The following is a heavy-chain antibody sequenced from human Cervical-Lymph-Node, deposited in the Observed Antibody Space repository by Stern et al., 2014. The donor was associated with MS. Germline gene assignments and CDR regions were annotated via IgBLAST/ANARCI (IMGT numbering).Heavy chain of an antibody. J-gene: IGHJ4*02. CDR3: ARGDWNYGYS. Sequence: VQLVQSGAEVKKPGASVKVSCKASGYTFTSYDINWVRQAAGQGLEWMGWMNPHSGNTGYAQKLQGRVTMTRNTSIGTAYMELSSLTSEDTAVYFCARGDWNYGYSWGQGTLVTVSS. CDR2: MNPHSGNT. CDR1: GYTFTSYD. D-gene: IGHD1-7*01. V-gene: IGHV1-8*01.